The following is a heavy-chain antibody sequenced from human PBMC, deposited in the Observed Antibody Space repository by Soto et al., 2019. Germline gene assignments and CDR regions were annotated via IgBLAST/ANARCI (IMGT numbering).Heavy chain of an antibody. V-gene: IGHV1-8*01. J-gene: IGHJ4*02. Sequence: QVQLVQSGAEVKKPGASVKVSCKASGYTFTSYDINWVRQATGQGLEWMGWMNPNSGNTGYAQKCQGRVTMTGNNSISAAYMELRSLRSEDPAVYYCARALYGDNVDSWGQGTLVTVSS. CDR1: GYTFTSYD. CDR3: ARALYGDNVDS. D-gene: IGHD4-17*01. CDR2: MNPNSGNT.